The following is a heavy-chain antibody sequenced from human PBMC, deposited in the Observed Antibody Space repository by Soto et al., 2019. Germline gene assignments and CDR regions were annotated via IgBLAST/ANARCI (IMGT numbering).Heavy chain of an antibody. J-gene: IGHJ4*02. Sequence: QVQLVQSGAEMKKPGSSVKVSCQSSGGTFNTYAMNWVRQAPGQGPEWMGDISPMFGAANYAPKFQGRVTITADESTGTSDMQLSSLTPEATALYFCAREVQVHTPAFVYWGQGTLVTVSS. CDR1: GGTFNTYA. V-gene: IGHV1-69*19. CDR2: ISPMFGAA. D-gene: IGHD3-10*01. CDR3: AREVQVHTPAFVY.